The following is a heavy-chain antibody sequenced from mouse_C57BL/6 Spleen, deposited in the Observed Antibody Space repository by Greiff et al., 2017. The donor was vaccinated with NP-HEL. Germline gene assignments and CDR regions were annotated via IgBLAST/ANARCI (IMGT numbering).Heavy chain of an antibody. Sequence: EVHLVESGEGLVKPGGSLKLSCAASGFTFSSYAMSWVRQTPEKRLEWVAYISSGGDYIYYADTVKGRFTISRDNARNTLYLQMSSLKSEDTAMYYCTRGDGNYGYYFDYWGQGTTLTVSS. V-gene: IGHV5-9-1*02. J-gene: IGHJ2*01. CDR2: ISSGGDYI. D-gene: IGHD2-1*01. CDR1: GFTFSSYA. CDR3: TRGDGNYGYYFDY.